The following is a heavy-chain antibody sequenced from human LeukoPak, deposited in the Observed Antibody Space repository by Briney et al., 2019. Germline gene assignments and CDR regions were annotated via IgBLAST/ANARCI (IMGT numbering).Heavy chain of an antibody. V-gene: IGHV3-48*04. J-gene: IGHJ4*02. CDR2: ISSSSSTI. CDR1: GFTFSSYA. D-gene: IGHD4-17*01. CDR3: ASLHYGDYDY. Sequence: HSGGTLRLSCAASGFTFSSYAMSWVRQAPGKGLEWVSYISSSSSTIYYADSVKGRFTISRDNAKNSLYLQMNSLRAEDTAVYYCASLHYGDYDYWGQGTLVTVSS.